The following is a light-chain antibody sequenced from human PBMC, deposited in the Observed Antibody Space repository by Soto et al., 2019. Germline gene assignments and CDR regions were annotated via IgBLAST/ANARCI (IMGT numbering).Light chain of an antibody. CDR3: QQCGSSPRT. J-gene: IGKJ1*01. Sequence: EIVMTQSPATLSVSPGERATLSCRASQSVSSYLAWYQQKPGQAPRLLIYGASGRATGIPDRFSGSGSGTDFTLTISILEPEDFGVYYCQQCGSSPRTFCHGTKV. CDR2: GAS. CDR1: QSVSSY. V-gene: IGKV3-20*01.